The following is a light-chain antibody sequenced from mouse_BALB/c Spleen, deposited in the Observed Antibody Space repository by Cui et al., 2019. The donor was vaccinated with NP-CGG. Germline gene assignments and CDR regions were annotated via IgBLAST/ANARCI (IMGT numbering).Light chain of an antibody. Sequence: QAVVTQESALTTSPGDAVTLTCRSSTGAVTTSNYANWVQEKPDHLFTGLIGGTNNRAPGVPARFSGSLIGDKAAPTITGAQTEDEAIYFCALWYSNHWVFGGGTKLTVL. CDR1: TGAVTTSNY. J-gene: IGLJ1*01. V-gene: IGLV1*01. CDR2: GTN. CDR3: ALWYSNHWV.